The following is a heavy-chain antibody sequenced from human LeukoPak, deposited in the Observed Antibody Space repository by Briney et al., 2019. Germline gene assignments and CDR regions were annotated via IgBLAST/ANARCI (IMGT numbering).Heavy chain of an antibody. D-gene: IGHD6-13*01. CDR1: GGSVSSGSYY. Sequence: PSETLSLTCTVSGGSVSSGSYYWSWIRQPPGKGLEWIGYIYYSGSTNYNPSLKSRVTISVDTSKNQFSLKLSSMTAADTAVYYCARSGIAAAGPPVDYWGQGTLVTVSS. V-gene: IGHV4-61*01. J-gene: IGHJ4*02. CDR3: ARSGIAAAGPPVDY. CDR2: IYYSGST.